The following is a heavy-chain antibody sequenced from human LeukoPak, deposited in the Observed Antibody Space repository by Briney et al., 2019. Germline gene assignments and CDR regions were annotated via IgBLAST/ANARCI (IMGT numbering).Heavy chain of an antibody. V-gene: IGHV3-66*01. CDR3: ARDPVHYYDSSGYYLNYYYYYMDV. Sequence: GGSLRLSCAASGFTFSSNYMSWVRQAPGKGLEWVSVIYSGGSTYYSDSVKGRFTISRDNSKNTLYLQMNSLRAEDTAVYYCARDPVHYYDSSGYYLNYYYYYMDVWGKGTTVTVSS. CDR2: IYSGGST. D-gene: IGHD3-22*01. J-gene: IGHJ6*03. CDR1: GFTFSSNY.